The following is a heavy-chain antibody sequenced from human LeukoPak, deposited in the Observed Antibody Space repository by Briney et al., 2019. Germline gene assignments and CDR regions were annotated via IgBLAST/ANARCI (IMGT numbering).Heavy chain of an antibody. CDR2: IYTSGST. V-gene: IGHV4-61*02. Sequence: PSETLSLTCTVSGGSISSGSYYWSWIRQPAGKGLEWIGRIYTSGSTNYNPSLKSRVTMSVDTSKNQFSLKLSSVTAADTAVYYCARGEGTVTTFFRVAFDIWGQGTMVTVSS. D-gene: IGHD4-17*01. CDR3: ARGEGTVTTFFRVAFDI. CDR1: GGSISSGSYY. J-gene: IGHJ3*02.